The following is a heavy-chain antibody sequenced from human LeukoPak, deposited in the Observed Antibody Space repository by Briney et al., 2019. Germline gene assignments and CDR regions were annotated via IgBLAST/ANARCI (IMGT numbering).Heavy chain of an antibody. Sequence: GASVKVSCKASGGTFSSYAISWVRQAPGQGLEWMGRIIPILGIANYAQKFQGRVTITADKSTSTAYMELSSLRSEDTAVYYCARVYYYDSSGYYYGAFDIWGQGTMVTVS. CDR3: ARVYYYDSSGYYYGAFDI. J-gene: IGHJ3*02. D-gene: IGHD3-22*01. CDR1: GGTFSSYA. V-gene: IGHV1-69*04. CDR2: IIPILGIA.